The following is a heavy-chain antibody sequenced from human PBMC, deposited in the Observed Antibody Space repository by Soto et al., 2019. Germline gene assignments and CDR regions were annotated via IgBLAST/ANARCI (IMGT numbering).Heavy chain of an antibody. D-gene: IGHD2-15*01. CDR3: ARIRRNYCSGGSCYEFDP. CDR2: IFSNDAK. CDR1: GFSLSNARMG. J-gene: IGHJ5*02. Sequence: QVTLKESGPVLVKPTETLTLTCTVSGFSLSNARMGVSWIRQPPGKALEWLAHIFSNDAKSYSTSLKSRLTISKDTSKSQVVLTMTNMDPVDTATYYCARIRRNYCSGGSCYEFDPWGQGTLVTVSS. V-gene: IGHV2-26*01.